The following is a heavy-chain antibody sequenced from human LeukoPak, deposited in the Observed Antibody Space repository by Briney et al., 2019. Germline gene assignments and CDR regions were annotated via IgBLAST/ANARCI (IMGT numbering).Heavy chain of an antibody. V-gene: IGHV4-39*01. CDR1: GGSISSSSYY. Sequence: PSETLSLTCTVSGGSISSSSYYWGWIRQPPEKGLEWIGNIYYSGSTYYNPSLKSRVTISVDTSKNQFSLKLSSVTAADTAVYYCARHADYYYYYGMDVWGQGTTVTVSS. CDR3: ARHADYYYYYGMDV. CDR2: IYYSGST. J-gene: IGHJ6*02.